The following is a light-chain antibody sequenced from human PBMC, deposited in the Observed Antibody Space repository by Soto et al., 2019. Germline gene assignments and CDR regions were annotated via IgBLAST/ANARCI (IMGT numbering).Light chain of an antibody. Sequence: QSVLTQSPSASGTPGQRVSISCSGSTSNIGTHTVNWYQHVPGTAPKLLIYYDDLVPSGVSDRFSGSKSGTSASLAISGLQSEDEAHYYCAAWDDSLNGVVFGGGTKLTVL. CDR3: AAWDDSLNGVV. CDR2: YDD. CDR1: TSNIGTHT. J-gene: IGLJ2*01. V-gene: IGLV1-44*01.